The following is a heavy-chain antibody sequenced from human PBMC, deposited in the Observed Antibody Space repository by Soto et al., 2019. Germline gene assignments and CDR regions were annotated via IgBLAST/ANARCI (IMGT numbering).Heavy chain of an antibody. D-gene: IGHD3-9*01. J-gene: IGHJ4*02. CDR1: GFTFSSYA. CDR3: AKDPRTYYDILAWGYFDY. CDR2: ISGSGGST. V-gene: IGHV3-23*01. Sequence: EVQLLESGGGLVQPGGSLRLSCAASGFTFSSYAMSWVRQAPGKGLEWVSAISGSGGSTYYADSVKGRFTISRDNSKNTMYLQMNSLRAEDTAVYYCAKDPRTYYDILAWGYFDYWGQGTLVTVSS.